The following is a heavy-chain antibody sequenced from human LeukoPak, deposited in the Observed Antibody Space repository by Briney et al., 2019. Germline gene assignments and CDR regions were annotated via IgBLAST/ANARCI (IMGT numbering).Heavy chain of an antibody. Sequence: SETLSLTCTVSGGSISSSGYYWGWIRQPPGKGLEWIGSIYYSGSTYYNPSLKSRVTISVDTSKNQFSLKLSSVTAADTAVYYCARVSSLLVRGVIIGAFHIWGQGTMVTVSS. V-gene: IGHV4-39*07. CDR1: GGSISSSGYY. CDR3: ARVSSLLVRGVIIGAFHI. CDR2: IYYSGST. J-gene: IGHJ3*02. D-gene: IGHD3-10*01.